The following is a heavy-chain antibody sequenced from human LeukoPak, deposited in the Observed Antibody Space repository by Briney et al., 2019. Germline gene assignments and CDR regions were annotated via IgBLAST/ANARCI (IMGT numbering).Heavy chain of an antibody. CDR3: AKWGAGGDFDV. V-gene: IGHV4-59*12. CDR1: GASISSYY. D-gene: IGHD3-16*01. Sequence: SGTLALTRTVSGASISSYYWSWIRQPPGEGLEFIGYIYYSGSANYNPSLKSRVTISADTSISTAYLKWSGLKASDTAMYYCAKWGAGGDFDVWGQGTMVTVSS. J-gene: IGHJ3*01. CDR2: IYYSGSA.